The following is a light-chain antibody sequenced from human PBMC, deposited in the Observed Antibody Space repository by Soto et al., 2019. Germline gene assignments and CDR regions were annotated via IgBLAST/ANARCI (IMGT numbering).Light chain of an antibody. CDR3: KQYGSAPFT. CDR2: AAS. J-gene: IGKJ4*01. V-gene: IGKV3-20*01. CDR1: QYVSSSY. Sequence: EIVLTQSPGTLSLSPGERATVSCRASQYVSSSYLAWYQQKPGQAHRLLIYAASIRAAGIPDRFSGSGSGTDFTLTISRLEPEDFAVYYCKQYGSAPFTFGGGTKVDNK.